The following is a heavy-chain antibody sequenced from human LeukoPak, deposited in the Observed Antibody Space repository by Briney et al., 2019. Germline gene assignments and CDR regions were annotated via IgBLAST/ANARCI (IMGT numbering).Heavy chain of an antibody. CDR3: ARDRWYSGSYYYYYYMDV. CDR1: GYTFTGYY. V-gene: IGHV1-2*02. Sequence: GASVKVSCKASGYTFTGYYMHWVRQAPGQGLEWMGWINPNSGGTNYAQKFQGRVTMTRDTSISTAYMELSRLRSDDTAVYYCARDRWYSGSYYYYYYMDVWGKGTTVTVSS. J-gene: IGHJ6*03. CDR2: INPNSGGT. D-gene: IGHD1-26*01.